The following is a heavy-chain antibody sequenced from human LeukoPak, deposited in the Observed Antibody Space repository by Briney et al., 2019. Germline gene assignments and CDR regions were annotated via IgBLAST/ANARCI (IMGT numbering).Heavy chain of an antibody. D-gene: IGHD2-21*02. CDR1: GGSISSYY. CDR2: IYYSGST. J-gene: IGHJ4*02. CDR3: ARIAYCGGDCYYADY. Sequence: SETLSLTCTVSGGSISSYYWSWIRQPPGKGLEWIGYIYYSGSTNYNPSLKSRVTISVDTSKNQFSLKLSSVTAADTAAYYCARIAYCGGDCYYADYWGQGTLVTVSS. V-gene: IGHV4-59*08.